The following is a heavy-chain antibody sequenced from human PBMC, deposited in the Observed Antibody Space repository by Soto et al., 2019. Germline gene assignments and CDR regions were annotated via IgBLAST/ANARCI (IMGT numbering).Heavy chain of an antibody. CDR1: GGSFGGYY. D-gene: IGHD3-9*01. J-gene: IGHJ6*02. Sequence: SETLSLTCAVYGGSFGGYYWSWIRQPPGKGLEWIGEINHSGSTNYNPSLKSRVTISVDTSKNQFSLKLSSVTAADTAVYYCARVPYYDILTGYYGDYGMDVWGQGTTVT. V-gene: IGHV4-34*01. CDR2: INHSGST. CDR3: ARVPYYDILTGYYGDYGMDV.